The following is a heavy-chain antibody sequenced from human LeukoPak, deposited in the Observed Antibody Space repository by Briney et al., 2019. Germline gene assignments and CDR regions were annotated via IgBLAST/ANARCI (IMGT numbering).Heavy chain of an antibody. CDR3: ARYSGYDSGPVLN. CDR1: GFTFSSYS. V-gene: IGHV3-20*01. J-gene: IGHJ4*02. D-gene: IGHD5-12*01. Sequence: GGSLRLSCAASGFTFSSYSMNWVRQAPGKGLEWVSGINWNGGSTGYADSVKGRFTISRDNAKNSLYLQMNSLRAEDTALYHCARYSGYDSGPVLNWGQGTLVTVSS. CDR2: INWNGGST.